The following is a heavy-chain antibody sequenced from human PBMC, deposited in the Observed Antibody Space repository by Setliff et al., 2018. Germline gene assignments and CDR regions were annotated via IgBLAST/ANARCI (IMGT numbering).Heavy chain of an antibody. CDR1: GFTFRKYW. CDR2: ISPDGTIT. V-gene: IGHV3-74*01. J-gene: IGHJ6*03. D-gene: IGHD3-3*01. Sequence: GGSLRLSCGASGFTFRKYWMYWVRQVPGKGLVWVSRISPDGTITNYADSVKGRFTISGDNAKNSLYLQMNSLRAEDTALFYCARAVTIFGVVTPIYFYYMDVWGKGTTVTVSS. CDR3: ARAVTIFGVVTPIYFYYMDV.